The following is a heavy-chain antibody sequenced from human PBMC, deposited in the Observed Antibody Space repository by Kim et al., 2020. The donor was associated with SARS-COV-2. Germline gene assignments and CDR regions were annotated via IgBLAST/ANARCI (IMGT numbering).Heavy chain of an antibody. V-gene: IGHV3-23*01. CDR3: AKVGGSGYDSVVVIVYDDY. J-gene: IGHJ4*02. CDR1: GFTFSSYA. Sequence: GGSLRLSCAASGFTFSSYAMSWVRQAPGKGLEWVSAISGSGGSTYYADSVKGRFTISRDNSKNTLYLQMNSRRAEDTAVYYCAKVGGSGYDSVVVIVYDDYWGQGTLVTVSS. CDR2: ISGSGGST. D-gene: IGHD2-21*01.